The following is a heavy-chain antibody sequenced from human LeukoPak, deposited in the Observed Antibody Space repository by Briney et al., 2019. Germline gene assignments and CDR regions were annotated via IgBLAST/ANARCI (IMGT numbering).Heavy chain of an antibody. Sequence: PGGPLRLSCAASGFTFSSYSMNWVRQAPGKGLEWISYITPSSSSIYYADSVRGRFTTSRDNAKNSMYLQMNSLRTEDTAVYYCARDVLGDYDYWGQGTLVSVSS. J-gene: IGHJ4*02. CDR3: ARDVLGDYDY. CDR2: ITPSSSSI. CDR1: GFTFSSYS. D-gene: IGHD4-17*01. V-gene: IGHV3-48*01.